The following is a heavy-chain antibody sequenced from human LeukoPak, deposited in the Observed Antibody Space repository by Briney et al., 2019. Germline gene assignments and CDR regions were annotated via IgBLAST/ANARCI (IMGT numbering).Heavy chain of an antibody. CDR2: INPSGGST. J-gene: IGHJ5*02. V-gene: IGHV1-46*01. D-gene: IGHD6-6*01. CDR3: ARVPLAARWWFDP. CDR1: GGTFSSYA. Sequence: ASVKVSCKASGGTFSSYAISWVRQAPGQGLEWMGIINPSGGSTSYAQKFQGRVTMTRDTSTSTVYMELSGLRSEDTAVYYCARVPLAARWWFDPWGQGTLVTVSS.